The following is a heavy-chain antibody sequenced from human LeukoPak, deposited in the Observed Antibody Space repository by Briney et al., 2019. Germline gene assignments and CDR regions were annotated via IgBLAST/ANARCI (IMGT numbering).Heavy chain of an antibody. Sequence: SGTLSLTCTVSGGSISSGDYYWSWIRQPPGKGLEWIGYIYYSGSTYYNPSLESRVTISVDTSKNQFSLKLSSVTAADTAVYYCARVSIVVVVADYWGQGTLVTVSS. CDR1: GGSISSGDYY. CDR3: ARVSIVVVVADY. CDR2: IYYSGST. D-gene: IGHD2-15*01. J-gene: IGHJ4*02. V-gene: IGHV4-30-4*01.